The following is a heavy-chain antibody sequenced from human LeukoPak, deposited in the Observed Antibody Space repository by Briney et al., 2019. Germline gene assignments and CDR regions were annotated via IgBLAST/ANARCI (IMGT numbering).Heavy chain of an antibody. CDR1: GDSTNTYF. V-gene: IGHV4-59*01. CDR3: ASKSTDHGELRFDY. D-gene: IGHD4-17*01. CDR2: FYYTGTT. J-gene: IGHJ4*02. Sequence: SETLSLTCTISGDSTNTYFWSWIRQPPGKGLEWIGYFYYTGTTNYNPSLKSRVTISVDTSKNQFSLRVNSVTAADTGVYYCASKSTDHGELRFDYWGQGTLVTVSS.